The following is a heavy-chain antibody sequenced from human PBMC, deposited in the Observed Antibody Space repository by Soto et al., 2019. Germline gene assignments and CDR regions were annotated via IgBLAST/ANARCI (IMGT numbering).Heavy chain of an antibody. CDR2: LKSETDGGTT. CDR1: GLTIDNAW. V-gene: IGHV3-15*01. Sequence: PGGSLRLSCATSGLTIDNAWVSWVRQAPGKGLEWVGRLKSETDGGTTDYAAPVKGRFTISRDDSKNTLYLQMNSLKTEDTAVYYCTTPLDVTIFGPKDPYYYYGMDVWGQGTTVTVSS. D-gene: IGHD3-3*01. CDR3: TTPLDVTIFGPKDPYYYYGMDV. J-gene: IGHJ6*02.